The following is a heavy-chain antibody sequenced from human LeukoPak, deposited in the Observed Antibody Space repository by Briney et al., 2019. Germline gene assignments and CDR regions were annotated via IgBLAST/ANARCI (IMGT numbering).Heavy chain of an antibody. CDR1: GGSISSYY. V-gene: IGHV4-59*12. D-gene: IGHD3-16*01. J-gene: IGHJ6*03. Sequence: PSETLSLTCTVSGGSISSYYWSWIRQPPGKGLEWIGYIYYSGSTNYNPSLKSRVTISVDTSKNQFSLKLSSVTAADTAVYYCARDRPYPVKVYYYYYYMDVWGKGTTVTVSS. CDR3: ARDRPYPVKVYYYYYYMDV. CDR2: IYYSGST.